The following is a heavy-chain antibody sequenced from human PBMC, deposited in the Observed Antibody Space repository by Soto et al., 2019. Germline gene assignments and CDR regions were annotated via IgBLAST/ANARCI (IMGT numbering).Heavy chain of an antibody. Sequence: SETLSLTCAVYGGSFSGYYWSWIRQPPGKGLEWIGEINHSGSTNYNPSLKSRVTISVDTSKNQFSLKLSSVTAADTAVYYCARAEVGATHYYYGMDVWGQGTTVTVSS. J-gene: IGHJ6*02. V-gene: IGHV4-34*01. CDR3: ARAEVGATHYYYGMDV. CDR1: GGSFSGYY. D-gene: IGHD1-26*01. CDR2: INHSGST.